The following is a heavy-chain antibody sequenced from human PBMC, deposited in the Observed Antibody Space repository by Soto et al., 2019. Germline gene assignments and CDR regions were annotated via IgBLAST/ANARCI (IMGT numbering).Heavy chain of an antibody. CDR1: GYAFTTYG. CDR2: ISAHNGNT. CDR3: ARGRYGEY. J-gene: IGHJ4*02. Sequence: QVHLVQSGAEVKKPGASVKVSCQGSGYAFTTYGITWVRQAPGQGLEWMGWISAHNGNTNYAQKLQGRVTVTRDTSTSTAYMELRSLRYDVTAVYYCARGRYGEYWGQGALVTVSS. D-gene: IGHD3-10*01. V-gene: IGHV1-18*01.